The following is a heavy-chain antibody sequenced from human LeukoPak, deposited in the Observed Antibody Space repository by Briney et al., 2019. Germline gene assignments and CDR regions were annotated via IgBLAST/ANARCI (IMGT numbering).Heavy chain of an antibody. V-gene: IGHV4-59*01. CDR3: AREDFEGSGTPSGAFDI. D-gene: IGHD3-10*01. Sequence: SETLSLTCTVSGGPISSYYWSWIRQPPGKGLEWIGYIYYSGSTNYNPSLKSRVTISVDTSKNQFSLKLSSVTAADTAVYYCAREDFEGSGTPSGAFDIWGQGTMVTVSS. CDR1: GGPISSYY. J-gene: IGHJ3*02. CDR2: IYYSGST.